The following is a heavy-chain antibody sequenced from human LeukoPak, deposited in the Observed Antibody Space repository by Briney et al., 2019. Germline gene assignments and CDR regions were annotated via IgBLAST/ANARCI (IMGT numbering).Heavy chain of an antibody. J-gene: IGHJ4*02. D-gene: IGHD3-9*01. CDR1: GFTLCSYA. V-gene: IGHV3-23*01. CDR3: AKDALYYDILTGYPYYFDY. Sequence: GGPRLSCAASGFTLCSYAMSWGRPAPGKGVGGGSAISGSGGSTYYADSVKGRFTISRDNSKNTLYLQMNSLRAEDTAVYYCAKDALYYDILTGYPYYFDYWGQGTLVTVSS. CDR2: ISGSGGST.